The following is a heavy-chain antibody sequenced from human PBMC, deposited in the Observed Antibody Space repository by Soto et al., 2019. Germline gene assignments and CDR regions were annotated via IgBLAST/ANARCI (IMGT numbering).Heavy chain of an antibody. CDR3: ARDAGIAAGEWSWFDP. J-gene: IGHJ5*02. CDR1: GGTFSSYA. Sequence: QVQLVQSGAEVKKPGSSVKVSCKASGGTFSSYAISWVRQAPGQGLEWMGGIIPIFGTANYAQKFQGRVTITADESTSTAYMELSSLRAEDTAVYYCARDAGIAAGEWSWFDPWGQGTLVTVSS. D-gene: IGHD6-13*01. CDR2: IIPIFGTA. V-gene: IGHV1-69*01.